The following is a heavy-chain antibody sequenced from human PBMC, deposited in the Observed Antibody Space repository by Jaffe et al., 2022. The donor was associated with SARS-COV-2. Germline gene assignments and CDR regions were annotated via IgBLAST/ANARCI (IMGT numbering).Heavy chain of an antibody. CDR1: GYTFTSYG. CDR2: ISAYNGNT. J-gene: IGHJ6*02. Sequence: QVQLVQSGAEVKKPGASVKVSCKASGYTFTSYGISWVRQAPGQGLEWMGWISAYNGNTNYAQKLQGRVTMTTDTSTSTAYMELRSLRSDDTAVYYCAGAYCGGDCYPPLYGMDVWGQGTTVTVSS. CDR3: AGAYCGGDCYPPLYGMDV. D-gene: IGHD2-21*02. V-gene: IGHV1-18*01.